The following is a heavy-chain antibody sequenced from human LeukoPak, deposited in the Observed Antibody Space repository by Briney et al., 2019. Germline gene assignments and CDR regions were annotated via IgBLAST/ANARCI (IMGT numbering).Heavy chain of an antibody. D-gene: IGHD4-11*01. CDR1: GYTFTSYA. V-gene: IGHV1-8*01. Sequence: GASVKVSCKASGYTFTSYAINWVRQATGQGLEWMGWMNPNSGNTGYAQKFRGRATMTRNTSISTAYMELSSLRSEDTAVYYCARGYDYLYAEYFQHWGQGTLVTVSS. J-gene: IGHJ1*01. CDR3: ARGYDYLYAEYFQH. CDR2: MNPNSGNT.